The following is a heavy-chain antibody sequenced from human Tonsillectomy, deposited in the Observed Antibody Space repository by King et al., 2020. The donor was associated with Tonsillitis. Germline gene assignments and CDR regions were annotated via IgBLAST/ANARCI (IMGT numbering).Heavy chain of an antibody. D-gene: IGHD3-10*01. CDR1: GFTFSNYA. V-gene: IGHV3-23*04. J-gene: IGHJ4*02. Sequence: VQLVESGRGLVQPGGSLRLSCAASGFTFSNYAMSWVRQAPGKGLEWVSAISGSGGSTYYADPVKGRFTISRDNSKNMLYLQMKSLRAEDTAVYYCAKGVLVWFGELLDFFDYWGQGTLVTVSS. CDR3: AKGVLVWFGELLDFFDY. CDR2: ISGSGGST.